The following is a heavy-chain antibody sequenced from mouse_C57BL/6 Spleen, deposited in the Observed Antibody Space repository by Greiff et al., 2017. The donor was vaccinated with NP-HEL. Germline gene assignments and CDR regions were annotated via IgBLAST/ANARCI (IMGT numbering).Heavy chain of an antibody. CDR2: INPNNGGT. D-gene: IGHD1-1*01. Sequence: EVQLQQSGPELVKPGASVKISCKASGYTFTDYYMNWVKQSHGKSLEWIGDINPNNGGTSYNQKFKGKATLTVDKSSSTAYMERRSLTSEDSAVYYCARCSYGSSFYFDYWGQGTTLTVSS. V-gene: IGHV1-26*01. CDR1: GYTFTDYY. J-gene: IGHJ2*01. CDR3: ARCSYGSSFYFDY.